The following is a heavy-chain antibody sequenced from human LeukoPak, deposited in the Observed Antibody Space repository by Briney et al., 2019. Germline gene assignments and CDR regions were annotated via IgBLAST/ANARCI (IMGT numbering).Heavy chain of an antibody. CDR2: ILTSGST. CDR1: GGSFSGYY. V-gene: IGHV4-59*10. J-gene: IGHJ4*02. CDR3: ARGFSYGSNGRGFDY. Sequence: PSETLSLTCAVYGGSFSGYYWSWIRQPAGKGLEWIGRILTSGSTNYNPSLQSRVTMSVDTSKNQFSLKLNSMTAADTAVYYCARGFSYGSNGRGFDYWGQGTLVTVSS. D-gene: IGHD4-23*01.